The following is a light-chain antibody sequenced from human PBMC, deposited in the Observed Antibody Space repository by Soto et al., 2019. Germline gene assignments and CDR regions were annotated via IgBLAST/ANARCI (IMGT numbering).Light chain of an antibody. CDR1: QSVSSY. Sequence: EIVLTQSPATLSLSPGERATLSCRASQSVSSYLAWFQQKPGQAPRLLIYDASNRATGIPARFSGSGFGTDFTLTISSLEPEDFAVYYCQQRSNWQRTFGQGTKVEIK. CDR2: DAS. V-gene: IGKV3-11*01. CDR3: QQRSNWQRT. J-gene: IGKJ1*01.